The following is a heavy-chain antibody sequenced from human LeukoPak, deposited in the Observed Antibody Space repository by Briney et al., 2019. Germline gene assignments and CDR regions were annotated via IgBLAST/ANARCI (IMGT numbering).Heavy chain of an antibody. V-gene: IGHV3-9*03. CDR1: GLTFDDYA. J-gene: IGHJ4*02. CDR3: AKAVGSGYSYGTFDY. D-gene: IGHD5-18*01. CDR2: ISWNSGSI. Sequence: GRSLRLSCAASGLTFDDYAMHWVRQAPGKGLEWVSGISWNSGSIGYADSVKGRFTISRDNAKNSLYLQMNSLRAEDMALCYCAKAVGSGYSYGTFDYWGQGTLVTVSS.